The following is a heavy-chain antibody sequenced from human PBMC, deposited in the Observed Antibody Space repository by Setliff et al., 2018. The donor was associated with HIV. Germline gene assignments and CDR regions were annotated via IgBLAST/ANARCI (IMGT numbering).Heavy chain of an antibody. CDR2: IYPGDSDT. J-gene: IGHJ5*01. CDR3: ARQPTDTSGYNNWFDS. V-gene: IGHV5-51*01. D-gene: IGHD3-3*01. CDR1: GYSFTKFW. Sequence: PGESLKISCQASGYSFTKFWIAWVRQKPGKGLEWMGIIYPGDSDTRYSPSFQGQVTISADQSISTAYLQWNSLKASDTAMYYCARQPTDTSGYNNWFDSWGQGTLVTVSS.